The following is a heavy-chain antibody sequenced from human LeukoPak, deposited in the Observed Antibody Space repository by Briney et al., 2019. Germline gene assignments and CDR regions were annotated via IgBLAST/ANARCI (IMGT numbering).Heavy chain of an antibody. Sequence: SVTLSCSACGFTFNSHGMHWLRHAPGKGLVWVAVIWYDVSTKYYADSVKGRFTISRDNSKNTLYLQMNSLRAEDTAVYYCARDKWRVLPDYWGQGTLVTVSS. CDR1: GFTFNSHG. J-gene: IGHJ4*02. D-gene: IGHD6-19*01. V-gene: IGHV3-33*01. CDR2: IWYDVSTK. CDR3: ARDKWRVLPDY.